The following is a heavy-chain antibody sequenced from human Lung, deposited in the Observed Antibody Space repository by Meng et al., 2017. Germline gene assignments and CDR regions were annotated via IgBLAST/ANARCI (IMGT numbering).Heavy chain of an antibody. V-gene: IGHV1-2*06. CDR2: INPKRGDT. Sequence: VQVVQAGAEVKKPGACVKVSCKPSDYTCPAYYRDWVRRAPGQGLEWMGRINPKRGDTHYAQKFQARVTMTGDTSISTAYMGLSGLRSDDTAMYYCARDEDISAAGKLFGDYWGQGTLVTVSS. CDR1: DYTCPAYY. D-gene: IGHD6-25*01. J-gene: IGHJ4*02. CDR3: ARDEDISAAGKLFGDY.